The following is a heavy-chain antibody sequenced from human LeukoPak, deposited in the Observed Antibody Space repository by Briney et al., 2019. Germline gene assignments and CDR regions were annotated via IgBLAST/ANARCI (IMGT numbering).Heavy chain of an antibody. CDR3: ARGIIGYYFDY. V-gene: IGHV1-18*01. CDR1: GYTFTIYG. CDR2: ISAYGNT. J-gene: IGHJ4*02. D-gene: IGHD2-15*01. Sequence: SVQLSCKTSGYTFTIYGISWVRQAPGQGLEWMGLISAYGNTNYAHNLQGRVTMTTDTSTGTAYMELRSLRSDDTAVYYCARGIIGYYFDYWGQGNLVAVSS.